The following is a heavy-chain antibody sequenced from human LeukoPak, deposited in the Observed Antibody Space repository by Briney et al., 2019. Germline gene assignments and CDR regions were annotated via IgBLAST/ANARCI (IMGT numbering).Heavy chain of an antibody. J-gene: IGHJ6*02. D-gene: IGHD1-20*01. Sequence: GASVKVSCKASGYTFTSYYMHWVRQAPGQGLEWMGIINPSGGSTSYAQKFQGRVTMTRDTSISTAYMELSRLRSDDTAVYYCARNKDTWMGYYYYYGMDVWGQGTTVTVSS. CDR2: INPSGGST. V-gene: IGHV1-46*01. CDR1: GYTFTSYY. CDR3: ARNKDTWMGYYYYYGMDV.